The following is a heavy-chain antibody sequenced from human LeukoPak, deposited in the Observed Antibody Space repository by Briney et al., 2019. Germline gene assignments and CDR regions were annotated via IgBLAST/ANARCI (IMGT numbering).Heavy chain of an antibody. CDR2: IHHSGNS. V-gene: IGHV4-59*08. CDR1: GASVTDYY. D-gene: IGHD6-6*01. Sequence: SETLSLTCTVSGASVTDYYWSWIRQSPGKGLEWISYIHHSGNSDYNPSLRSRVTTSLDTSKNQFPLKLSSVTAADSAVYYCARLTRLSTSPDRYYLDYWGQGTLVTVSS. CDR3: ARLTRLSTSPDRYYLDY. J-gene: IGHJ4*02.